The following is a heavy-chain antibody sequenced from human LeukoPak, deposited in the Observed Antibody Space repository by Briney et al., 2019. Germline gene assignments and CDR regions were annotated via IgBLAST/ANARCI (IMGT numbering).Heavy chain of an antibody. CDR2: ISAYNGNT. D-gene: IGHD1-26*01. CDR1: GYTFTCYG. J-gene: IGHJ6*03. Sequence: ASVKVSCKASGYTFTCYGISWVRQAPGQGLEWMGWISAYNGNTNYAQKLQGRVTMTTDTSTSTAYMELRSLRSDDTAVYYCARDRVVGATKSYYYYMDVWGKGTTVTVSS. CDR3: ARDRVVGATKSYYYYMDV. V-gene: IGHV1-18*01.